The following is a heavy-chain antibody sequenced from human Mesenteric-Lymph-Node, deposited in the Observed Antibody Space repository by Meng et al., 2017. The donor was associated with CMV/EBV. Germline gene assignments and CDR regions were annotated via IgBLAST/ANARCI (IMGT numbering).Heavy chain of an antibody. CDR3: ARGLHSGSK. J-gene: IGHJ4*02. V-gene: IGHV3-21*01. CDR2: ISSSSSYI. D-gene: IGHD1-26*01. CDR1: GFTFSSYS. Sequence: GESLKISCAASGFTFSSYSMNWVRQAPGKGLEWVSSISSSSSYIYYADSVKGRFTISRDNAKNSLYLQMNSLRAEDTAVYYCARGLHSGSKWGQGTLVTVSS.